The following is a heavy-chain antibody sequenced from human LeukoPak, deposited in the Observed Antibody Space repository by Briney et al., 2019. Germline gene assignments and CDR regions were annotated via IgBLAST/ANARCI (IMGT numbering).Heavy chain of an antibody. Sequence: SETLSLTCTVSGGFISSHYWSWIRQPPGKGLEWIGYIYDSGSTNYNPSLKSRVTISVDTSKNQFSLKLSSVTAADTAVYYCARDIFAPQDSSGSTPYHYMDVWGKGTTVTVSS. V-gene: IGHV4-59*11. CDR1: GGFISSHY. J-gene: IGHJ6*03. D-gene: IGHD3-22*01. CDR3: ARDIFAPQDSSGSTPYHYMDV. CDR2: IYDSGST.